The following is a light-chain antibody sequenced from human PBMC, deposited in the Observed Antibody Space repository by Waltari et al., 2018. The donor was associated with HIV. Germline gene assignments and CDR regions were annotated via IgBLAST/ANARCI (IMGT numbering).Light chain of an antibody. CDR3: SSHTSNNTYVD. V-gene: IGLV2-14*03. CDR1: TSDIGGSDY. Sequence: QSALTQPASVSGSPVQSIIISCSRTTSDIGGSDYVSWYHQHPVKAPKRRLYSVRERPAGISSRFSVAQSANTAALAISGLQADDEAVYHCSSHTSNNTYVDFGGGTKVTVL. J-gene: IGLJ2*01. CDR2: SVR.